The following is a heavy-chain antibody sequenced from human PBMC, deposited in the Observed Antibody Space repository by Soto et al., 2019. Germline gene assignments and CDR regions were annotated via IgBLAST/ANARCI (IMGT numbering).Heavy chain of an antibody. CDR3: AKDVEAYSSGGHDY. CDR2: ISGSGGST. D-gene: IGHD6-19*01. V-gene: IGHV3-23*01. J-gene: IGHJ4*02. Sequence: PGGSLRLSCAASGFTFSSYAMSWVRQAPGKGLEWVSAISGSGGSTYYADSVKGRFTISRDNSKNTLYLQMNSLRAEETSFYYCAKDVEAYSSGGHDYWGQGTLVTVS. CDR1: GFTFSSYA.